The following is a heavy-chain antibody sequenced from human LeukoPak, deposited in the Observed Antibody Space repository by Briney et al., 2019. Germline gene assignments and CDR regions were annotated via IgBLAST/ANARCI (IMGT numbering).Heavy chain of an antibody. D-gene: IGHD5-24*01. Sequence: SETLSLTCTVSGGSISSGSYYWSWIRQPAGKGLEWIGRIYTNGSTNYNPSLKSRVTISVDTSKNQFSLKLSSVTAADTAVYYCARVEMATLSFDYWGQGTLVTVSS. CDR3: ARVEMATLSFDY. CDR2: IYTNGST. CDR1: GGSISSGSYY. J-gene: IGHJ4*02. V-gene: IGHV4-61*02.